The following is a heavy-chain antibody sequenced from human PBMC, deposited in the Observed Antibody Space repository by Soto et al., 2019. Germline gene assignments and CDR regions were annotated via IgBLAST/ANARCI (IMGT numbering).Heavy chain of an antibody. Sequence: QVQLVQSGAEVKKPGASVKVSCKASGYMFTSHAIHWVRQVPGQRLEWLGWINAANGDTKYSLKFQGRVTITRDTAASPAYMHLSSLKSEDTAVYYCGKSGSSSPGHWSDAWGQGTLVIVSS. CDR1: GYMFTSHA. CDR3: GKSGSSSPGHWSDA. J-gene: IGHJ5*02. CDR2: INAANGDT. V-gene: IGHV1-3*01. D-gene: IGHD6-13*01.